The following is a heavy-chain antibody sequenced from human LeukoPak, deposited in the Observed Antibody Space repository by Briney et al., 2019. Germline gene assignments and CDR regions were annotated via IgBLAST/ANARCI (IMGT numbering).Heavy chain of an antibody. CDR1: GYSFTSYW. CDR2: IYPGDSDT. V-gene: IGHV5-51*01. Sequence: GESLKISCKGSGYSFTSYWIGWVRQMPGKGLEWMGIIYPGDSDTRYSPSFQGQVTISADKSISTAYLQWSSLKASDTAMYYCARHGHSNYGYYYYGMDVWGQGTTVTVSS. D-gene: IGHD4-11*01. J-gene: IGHJ6*02. CDR3: ARHGHSNYGYYYYGMDV.